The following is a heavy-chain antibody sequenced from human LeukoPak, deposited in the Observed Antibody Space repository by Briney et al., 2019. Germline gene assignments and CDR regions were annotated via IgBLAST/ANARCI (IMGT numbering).Heavy chain of an antibody. CDR1: GFTFSSYG. CDR2: ISYDGSNK. V-gene: IGHV3-30*18. D-gene: IGHD5-18*01. CDR3: AKGGYSYGGYYYYYGMDV. J-gene: IGHJ6*02. Sequence: GGSLRLSCAASGFTFSSYGMHWVRQAPGKGLEWVAVISYDGSNKYYADSVKGRFTISRDNSKNTLYLQMNSLRAEDTAVYYCAKGGYSYGGYYYYYGMDVWGQGTTVTVSS.